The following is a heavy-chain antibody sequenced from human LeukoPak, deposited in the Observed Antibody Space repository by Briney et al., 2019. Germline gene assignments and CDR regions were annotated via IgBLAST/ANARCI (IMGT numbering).Heavy chain of an antibody. CDR1: GGSISSYY. CDR2: IYYSGST. V-gene: IGHV4-59*01. Sequence: QTSETLSLTCTVSGGSISSYYWSWIRQPPGKGLEWIGYIYYSGSTNYNPSLKSRVTISVDTSKNQFSLKLSSVTAADTAVYYCARVGSSGYFDYWGQGTLVTVSS. CDR3: ARVGSSGYFDY. J-gene: IGHJ4*02. D-gene: IGHD3-22*01.